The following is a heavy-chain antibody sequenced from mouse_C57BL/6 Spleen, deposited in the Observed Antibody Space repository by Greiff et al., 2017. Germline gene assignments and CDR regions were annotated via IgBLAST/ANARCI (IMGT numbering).Heavy chain of an antibody. D-gene: IGHD2-3*01. CDR2: ISYDGSN. J-gene: IGHJ2*01. V-gene: IGHV3-6*01. CDR3: ARDRRDYYDGYLDY. CDR1: GYSITSGYY. Sequence: VQLQQSGPGLVKPSQSLSLTCSVTGYSITSGYYWTWIRQFPGNKLEWMGYISYDGSNNYNPSLKNRISITRDTSKNQFFLKLKSVTTEDTATYYCARDRRDYYDGYLDYWGQGTTLTVAS.